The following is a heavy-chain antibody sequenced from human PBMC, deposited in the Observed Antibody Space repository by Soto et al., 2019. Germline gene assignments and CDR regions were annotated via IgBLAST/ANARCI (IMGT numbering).Heavy chain of an antibody. CDR1: KFTFSRYW. D-gene: IGHD1-26*01. Sequence: EVQLVESGGGLVQPGGSLRLSCAASKFTFSRYWMHWVRQTPGKGLRWVSRIHTDGSRTTYADSVKGRFTISRDNAKNTVFLDMNSLRAEDTAVYYCARVASGSYDWFDPWGQGTLVTVSS. CDR3: ARVASGSYDWFDP. CDR2: IHTDGSRT. V-gene: IGHV3-74*03. J-gene: IGHJ5*02.